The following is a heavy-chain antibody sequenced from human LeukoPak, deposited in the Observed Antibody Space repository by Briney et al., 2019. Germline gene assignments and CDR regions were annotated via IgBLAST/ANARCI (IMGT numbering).Heavy chain of an antibody. V-gene: IGHV1-2*02. J-gene: IGHJ4*02. Sequence: ASVKVSCKASGYTFTGYYMHWVRQAPGQGLEWMGWINPNSGGTNYAQKFQGRVTMTRDTSISTAYMELSRLRSDDTAVYYCARIRTVTSIYFDYWGQGTLVTVSS. CDR3: ARIRTVTSIYFDY. CDR2: INPNSGGT. D-gene: IGHD4-11*01. CDR1: GYTFTGYY.